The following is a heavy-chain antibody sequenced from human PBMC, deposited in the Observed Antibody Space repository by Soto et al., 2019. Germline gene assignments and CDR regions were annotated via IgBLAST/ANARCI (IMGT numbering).Heavy chain of an antibody. V-gene: IGHV3-30-3*01. J-gene: IGHJ6*02. CDR3: ARDATTVTTFGVYYYGMDV. Sequence: QVQLVESGGGVVQPGRSLRLSCAASGFTFSSYAMHWVRQAPGKGLEWVAVISYDGSNKYYAGYVKGRFTISRDKSKNTMYLQMNSLRAEDTAVYYCARDATTVTTFGVYYYGMDVWGQGTTVTVSS. CDR1: GFTFSSYA. D-gene: IGHD4-17*01. CDR2: ISYDGSNK.